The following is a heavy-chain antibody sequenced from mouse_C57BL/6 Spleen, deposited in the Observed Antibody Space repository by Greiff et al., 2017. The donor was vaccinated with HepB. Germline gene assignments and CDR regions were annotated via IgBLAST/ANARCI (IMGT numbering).Heavy chain of an antibody. V-gene: IGHV1-69*01. Sequence: QVQLQQPGAELVMPGASVKLSCKASGYTFTSYWMHWVKQRPGQGLEWIGEIDPSDSYTNYNQKFKGKSTLTVDKSSSTAYMQLSSLTSEDSAVYYCASGIYYGYDEGFAYWGQGTLVTVSA. CDR3: ASGIYYGYDEGFAY. J-gene: IGHJ3*01. CDR2: IDPSDSYT. CDR1: GYTFTSYW. D-gene: IGHD2-2*01.